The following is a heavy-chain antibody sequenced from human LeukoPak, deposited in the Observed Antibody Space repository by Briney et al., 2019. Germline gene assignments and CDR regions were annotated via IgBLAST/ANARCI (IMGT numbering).Heavy chain of an antibody. CDR1: GYTFTSYG. CDR2: ISACNGNT. J-gene: IGHJ4*02. Sequence: ASVKVSFKASGYTFTSYGISWVRQAPGQGLEWMGWISACNGNTNYAQKLQGRVTMTTDTSTSTAYIELRSLRSDDTAVYYCARDSSIVDTASGYWGQGTLVTVSS. CDR3: ARDSSIVDTASGY. V-gene: IGHV1-18*01. D-gene: IGHD5-18*01.